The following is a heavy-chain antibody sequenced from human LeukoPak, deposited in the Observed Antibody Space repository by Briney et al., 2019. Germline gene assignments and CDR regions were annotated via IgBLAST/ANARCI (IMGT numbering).Heavy chain of an antibody. J-gene: IGHJ6*03. Sequence: PSETLSLTCTVSGGSISSYYWSWIRQPAGKGLEWIGRIYTSGCTNYNPSLKSRVNMSVDTSKNQSSLKLSSVTAADTAVYYCARDIAAAGAYYYYYMDVWGKGTTVTVSS. CDR2: IYTSGCT. CDR1: GGSISSYY. V-gene: IGHV4-4*07. D-gene: IGHD6-13*01. CDR3: ARDIAAAGAYYYYYMDV.